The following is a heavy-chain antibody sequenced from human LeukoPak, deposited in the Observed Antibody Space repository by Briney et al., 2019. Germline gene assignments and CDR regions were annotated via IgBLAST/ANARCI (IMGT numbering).Heavy chain of an antibody. J-gene: IGHJ5*02. V-gene: IGHV3-64*01. D-gene: IGHD3-16*01. CDR3: AREVDGGFDP. CDR1: GFTFSFYT. CDR2: ISTNGDST. Sequence: PGGSLRLSCAASGFTFSFYTMHWVRQAPGKGLESVSAISTNGDSTYCVNSVKDRFTISRDNSKNTLYLQMGSLRVEDMAVYYCAREVDGGFDPWGQGTLVTVSS.